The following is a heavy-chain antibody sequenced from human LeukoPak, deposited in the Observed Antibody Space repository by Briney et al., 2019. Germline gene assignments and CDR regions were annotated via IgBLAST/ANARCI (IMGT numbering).Heavy chain of an antibody. CDR1: GGSISSYY. V-gene: IGHV4-59*12. Sequence: SETLSLTCTVSGGSISSYYWSWIRQPPGKGLEWIGYIYYSGSTNYNPSLKSRVTISVDTSKNQFSLKLSSVTAADTAVYYCARDPRMNYGMDVWGQGTTVTVSS. CDR3: ARDPRMNYGMDV. CDR2: IYYSGST. J-gene: IGHJ6*02.